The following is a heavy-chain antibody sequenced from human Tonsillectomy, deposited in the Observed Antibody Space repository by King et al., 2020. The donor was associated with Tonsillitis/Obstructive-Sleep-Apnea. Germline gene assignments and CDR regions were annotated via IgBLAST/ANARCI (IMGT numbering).Heavy chain of an antibody. J-gene: IGHJ6*02. Sequence: VQLVESGGGLVQPGRSLRLYCTASGFTFGDYAMSWVRQAPGKGLEWVGFIRSKVDGGTTEYAASVKGRFNISRYDSKSIASLQMNRLKTEDTAVYYCTSLPVLLGYYSGMDFWGQGTTVTVSS. D-gene: IGHD1-14*01. CDR2: IRSKVDGGTT. V-gene: IGHV3-49*04. CDR3: TSLPVLLGYYSGMDF. CDR1: GFTFGDYA.